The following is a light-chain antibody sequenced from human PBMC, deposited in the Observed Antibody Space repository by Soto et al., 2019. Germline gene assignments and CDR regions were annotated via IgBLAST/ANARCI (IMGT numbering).Light chain of an antibody. CDR1: QTISTF. CDR2: AAF. J-gene: IGKJ1*01. CDR3: EQSFTTPRT. Sequence: DIQMTQSPSSLSASVGDRVTISCRASQTISTFLNWYQHKAGKAPKLLIYAAFSLQSGVPSRFSGSGSGTDFTLTIGSLQPEDFATYYCEQSFTTPRTFGQGTRVE. V-gene: IGKV1-39*01.